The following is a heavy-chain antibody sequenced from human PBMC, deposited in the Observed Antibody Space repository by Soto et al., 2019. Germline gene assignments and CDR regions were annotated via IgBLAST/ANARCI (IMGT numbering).Heavy chain of an antibody. J-gene: IGHJ4*02. V-gene: IGHV4-34*01. D-gene: IGHD1-1*01. CDR3: ARARNIHLFDY. Sequence: SRVTISVDTSKNQFSLKLSSVTAADTAMYYCARARNIHLFDYCGQGTLVTVSS.